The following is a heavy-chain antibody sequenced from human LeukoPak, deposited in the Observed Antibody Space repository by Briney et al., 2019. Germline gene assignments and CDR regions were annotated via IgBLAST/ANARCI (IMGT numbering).Heavy chain of an antibody. CDR2: IHYSGST. J-gene: IGHJ4*02. CDR3: ARAKYSSGWYLDY. D-gene: IGHD6-19*01. V-gene: IGHV4-31*03. CDR1: GGSISSGDYY. Sequence: RSSETLSLTCTVSGGSISSGDYYWTWIRQHPGKGLEWIGYIHYSGSTYYNPSLKSRLTISVDTSKNQFSLKVSSVTAADTAVYYCARAKYSSGWYLDYWGQGTLATVSS.